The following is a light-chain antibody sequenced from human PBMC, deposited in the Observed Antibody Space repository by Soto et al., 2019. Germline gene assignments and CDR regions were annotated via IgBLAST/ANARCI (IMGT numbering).Light chain of an antibody. J-gene: IGKJ4*01. V-gene: IGKV3-15*01. CDR1: QIFSSN. CDR2: GAS. Sequence: EMGERQRSTTPCLVTGERDTVSCRVSQIFSSNLAWYQQKPGQAPRLLIYGASTRATGIPARFSGSGSGTEFTLTISSLQSEDFAVYYCQQYDNWPPLTFGGGTKVDIK. CDR3: QQYDNWPPLT.